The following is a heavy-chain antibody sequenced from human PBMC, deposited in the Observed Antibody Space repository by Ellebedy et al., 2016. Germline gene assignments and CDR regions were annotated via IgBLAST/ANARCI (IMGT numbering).Heavy chain of an antibody. CDR3: ARTVSSDY. CDR1: GFTFSNSA. CDR2: IVVGSGNT. D-gene: IGHD4-17*01. V-gene: IGHV1-58*01. J-gene: IGHJ4*02. Sequence: SVKVSXKASGFTFSNSAVQWVRQARGERPEWIGWIVVGSGNTNYAQKFQGRATITRDMSTSTAYMELSSLRSEDTAVYYCARTVSSDYWGQGTLVTVSS.